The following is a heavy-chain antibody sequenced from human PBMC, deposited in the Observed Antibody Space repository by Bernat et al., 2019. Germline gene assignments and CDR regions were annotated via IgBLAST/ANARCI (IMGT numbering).Heavy chain of an antibody. CDR3: AKTTVDYYYYYMDV. D-gene: IGHD4-17*01. CDR2: ISSSGSTI. CDR1: GFTFSDYY. J-gene: IGHJ6*03. Sequence: VQLLESGGGLVQPGGSLRLSCAASGFTFSDYYMSWIRQAPGKGLEWVSYISSSGSTIYYADSVKGRFTISRDNAKNSLYLQMNSLRAEDTAVYYCAKTTVDYYYYYMDVWGKGTTVTVSS. V-gene: IGHV3-11*01.